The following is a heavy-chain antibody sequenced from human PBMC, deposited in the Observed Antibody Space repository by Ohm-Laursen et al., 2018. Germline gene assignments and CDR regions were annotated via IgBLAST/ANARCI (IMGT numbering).Heavy chain of an antibody. CDR1: GFTFSDYY. CDR3: ASSHAGGFDY. D-gene: IGHD2-2*01. CDR2: ISSSGSTI. J-gene: IGHJ4*02. V-gene: IGHV3-11*01. Sequence: SLRLSCAASGFTFSDYYMSWIRQAPGTGLGWDSYISSSGSTIYYADSVKGRFTISRDNAKNSLYLQMNSLRAEDTAVYYCASSHAGGFDYWGQGTLGTVSS.